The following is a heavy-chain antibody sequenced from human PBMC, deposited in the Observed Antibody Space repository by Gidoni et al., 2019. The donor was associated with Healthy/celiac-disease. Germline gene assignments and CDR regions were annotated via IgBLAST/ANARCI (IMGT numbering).Heavy chain of an antibody. CDR3: ARIRSGYVRGYYYYYMDV. V-gene: IGHV2-26*01. J-gene: IGHJ6*03. Sequence: QVTLKESGPVLVKPTETLTLTCTVSGFSLSNARMGVSWIRQPPGKALEWLAHIFSNDEKSYSTSLKSRLTISKDTSKSQVVLTMTNMDPVDTATYYCARIRSGYVRGYYYYYMDVWGKGTTVTVSS. CDR1: GFSLSNARMG. D-gene: IGHD5-12*01. CDR2: IFSNDEK.